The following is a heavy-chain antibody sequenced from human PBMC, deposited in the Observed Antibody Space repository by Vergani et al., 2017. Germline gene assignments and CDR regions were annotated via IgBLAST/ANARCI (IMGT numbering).Heavy chain of an antibody. Sequence: QLQLQESGPGLVKPSETLSLTCTVSGGSISSSSYYWGWIRQPPGKGLEWIGSIYYSGSTYYNPSLKSRVTISVDPSKNQFSLKLSSVTAADTAVYYCAEGAAGTYWGDAFDIWGQGTMVTVSS. J-gene: IGHJ3*02. CDR1: GGSISSSSYY. CDR3: AEGAAGTYWGDAFDI. D-gene: IGHD1-1*01. CDR2: IYYSGST. V-gene: IGHV4-39*07.